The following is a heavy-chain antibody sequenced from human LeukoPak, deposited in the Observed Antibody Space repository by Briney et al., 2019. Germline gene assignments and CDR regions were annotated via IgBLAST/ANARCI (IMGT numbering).Heavy chain of an antibody. CDR2: ISISSSNI. CDR1: GFRVSGYD. D-gene: IGHD3-9*01. V-gene: IGHV3-11*06. CDR3: AREYYGVIFSHYLDV. J-gene: IGHJ6*04. Sequence: GGSLRLSCAASGFRVSGYDLNWIRQAPGKGLEWIAYISISSSNIHYADSVRGRFTISRDNANSSLYLQLSSLRVEDTAVYYCAREYYGVIFSHYLDVWGKGTTVTVSS.